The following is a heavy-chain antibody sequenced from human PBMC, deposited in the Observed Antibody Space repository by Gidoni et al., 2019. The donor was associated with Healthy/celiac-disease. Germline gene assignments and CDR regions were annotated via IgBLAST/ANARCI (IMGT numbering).Heavy chain of an antibody. CDR1: GVTFSSYA. Sequence: EVQLLESGGGLVQPGGSLRLSRAASGVTFSSYAMSWVRQAPGKGLEWVSAISGSGGSTYYADSVKGRFTISRDNSKNTLYLQMNSLRAEDTAVYYCAKDGDPYCSGGSCYSSFFDYWGQGTLVTVSS. J-gene: IGHJ4*02. CDR3: AKDGDPYCSGGSCYSSFFDY. D-gene: IGHD2-15*01. V-gene: IGHV3-23*01. CDR2: ISGSGGST.